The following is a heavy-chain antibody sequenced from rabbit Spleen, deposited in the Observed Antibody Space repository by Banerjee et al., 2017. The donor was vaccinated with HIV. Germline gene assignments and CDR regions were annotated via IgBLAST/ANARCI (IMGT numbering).Heavy chain of an antibody. J-gene: IGHJ6*01. CDR2: IEGGSSAFS. CDR1: GVSFSSNHY. Sequence: QSLEASGGGLVKPGAPLTLTCTASGVSFSSNHYMCWVRQAPGKGLEWIACIEGGSSAFSYFASWAKGRFTCSKTSSTTVTLQMTSLTAADTATYFCARDTASSFSSYGMDLWGQGTLVTVS. CDR3: ARDTASSFSSYGMDL. D-gene: IGHD6-1*01. V-gene: IGHV1S40*01.